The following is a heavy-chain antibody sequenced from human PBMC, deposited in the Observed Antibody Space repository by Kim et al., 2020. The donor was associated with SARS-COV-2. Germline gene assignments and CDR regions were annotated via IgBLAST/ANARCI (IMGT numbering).Heavy chain of an antibody. D-gene: IGHD3-10*01. CDR2: ST. CDR3: AKDRGHWYFDL. Sequence: STTYADSVKGRLTISRDKSKNTLCLQMNSLRAEDTAIYYCAKDRGHWYFDLWGRGTLVTVSS. J-gene: IGHJ2*01. V-gene: IGHV3-23*01.